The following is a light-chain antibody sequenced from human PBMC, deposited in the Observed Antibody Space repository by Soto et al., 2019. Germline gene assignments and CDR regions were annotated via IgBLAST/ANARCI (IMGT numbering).Light chain of an antibody. V-gene: IGLV1-44*01. CDR2: NNN. CDR3: ATWDDSLIGPV. J-gene: IGLJ3*02. Sequence: QSVLTQPPSASGTPGQRVIISCSGSSSNIGSNTVNWYQQLPGTAPKFLMYNNNQRPSGVPDRFSGSKSGTSASLAISGLQSEDEADYYCATWDDSLIGPVFGGGTKVTVL. CDR1: SSNIGSNT.